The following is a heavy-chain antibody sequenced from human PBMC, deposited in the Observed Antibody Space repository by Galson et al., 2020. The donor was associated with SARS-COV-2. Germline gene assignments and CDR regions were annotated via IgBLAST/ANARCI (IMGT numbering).Heavy chain of an antibody. D-gene: IGHD3-22*01. Sequence: GESLKISCAASGFTFHYAWMNWVRQAPGKGLEWVGHIKSKKDGGAAEYAAPAKGRFTISRDDSKNTVFLQMSSLKTEDTAVYYCTTVNYYDTSGYYPPDYYYAMDVWGQGTTVTVSS. CDR3: TTVNYYDTSGYYPPDYYYAMDV. V-gene: IGHV3-15*01. J-gene: IGHJ6*02. CDR1: GFTFHYAW. CDR2: IKSKKDGGAA.